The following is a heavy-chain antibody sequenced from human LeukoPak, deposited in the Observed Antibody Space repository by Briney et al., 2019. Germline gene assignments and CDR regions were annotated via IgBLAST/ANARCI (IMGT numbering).Heavy chain of an antibody. CDR1: GFTFSSYA. J-gene: IGHJ2*01. CDR3: AKGPNSAAIVYWYFDL. Sequence: PGGSLRLSCAASGFTFSSYAMSWVRQAPGKGLEWVSAISGSGGSTYYADSVKGRFTISRDNSKNTLDLQMNSLRAEDTAVYYCAKGPNSAAIVYWYFDLWGRGTLVTVSS. D-gene: IGHD2-2*02. V-gene: IGHV3-23*01. CDR2: ISGSGGST.